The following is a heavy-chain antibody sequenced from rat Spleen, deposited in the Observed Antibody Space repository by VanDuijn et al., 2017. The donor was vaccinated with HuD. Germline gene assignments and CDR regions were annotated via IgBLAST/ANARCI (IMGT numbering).Heavy chain of an antibody. CDR2: ISSGGGGI. J-gene: IGHJ3*01. Sequence: EVQLVESDGGLVQPGKSLKLSCAASGFTFSSFPMAWVRQAPKKGLEWVAYISSGGGGIYYPDSVKGRFTVSRDNAKSTVHLQMDSLRSEDTATYYCVRQDTSGYANWFGFWGQGTLVTVSS. D-gene: IGHD4-3*01. CDR1: GFTFSSFP. CDR3: VRQDTSGYANWFGF. V-gene: IGHV5-25*01.